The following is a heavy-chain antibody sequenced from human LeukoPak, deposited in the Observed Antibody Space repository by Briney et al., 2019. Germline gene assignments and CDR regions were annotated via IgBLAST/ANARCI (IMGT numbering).Heavy chain of an antibody. CDR1: GYTFTDFF. D-gene: IGHD3-22*01. CDR2: IIPIFRTA. V-gene: IGHV1-69*13. CDR3: ARALRYYSDSSGYAFDY. J-gene: IGHJ4*02. Sequence: GASVKVSCKASGYTFTDFFVHWVRQAPGQGLEWMGGIIPIFRTANYAQKFQGRVTITADESTSTAYMELSSLRSEDTAVYYCARALRYYSDSSGYAFDYWGQGTLVTVSS.